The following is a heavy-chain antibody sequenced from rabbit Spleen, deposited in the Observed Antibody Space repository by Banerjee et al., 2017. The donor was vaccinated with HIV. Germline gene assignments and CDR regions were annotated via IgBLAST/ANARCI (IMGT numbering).Heavy chain of an antibody. V-gene: IGHV1S40*01. CDR2: IWTGDGYT. J-gene: IGHJ1*01. CDR1: GFDFSSDYD. Sequence: QSLEESGGGLVQPGASLTLTCTASGFDFSSDYDMCWVRQAPGKGLEWIGCIWTGDGYTWYANWAKCRFTISKTSSTTVTLQMASLTAADTASCFCARANNYDDGQGMWGNGT. CDR3: ARANNYDDGQGM. D-gene: IGHD6-1*01.